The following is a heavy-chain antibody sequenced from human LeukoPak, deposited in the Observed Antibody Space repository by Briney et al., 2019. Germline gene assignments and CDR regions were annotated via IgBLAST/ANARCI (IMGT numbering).Heavy chain of an antibody. D-gene: IGHD3-9*01. CDR3: AKDRTPYYDILTGYAFDY. CDR2: IRYDGSNK. Sequence: GGSLRLSCAASGLTFSSYGMHWVRQAPGKGLEWVAFIRYDGSNKYYADSVKGRFTISRDNSKNTLYLQMNSLRAEDTAVYYCAKDRTPYYDILTGYAFDYWGQGTLVTVSS. V-gene: IGHV3-30*02. CDR1: GLTFSSYG. J-gene: IGHJ4*02.